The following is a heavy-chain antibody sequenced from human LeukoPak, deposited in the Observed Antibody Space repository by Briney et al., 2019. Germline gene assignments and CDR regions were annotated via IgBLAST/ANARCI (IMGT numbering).Heavy chain of an antibody. Sequence: GGSLRLSCAVSGFTSSRYWMHWVRQAPGKGLMWVSRINNDGSSTSYADSVKGRFTISRDNSKNTLYLQMNSLRAEDTAVYYCARGSLPYYDFWSAAGGFDYWGQGTLVTVSS. J-gene: IGHJ4*02. CDR3: ARGSLPYYDFWSAAGGFDY. CDR2: INNDGSST. V-gene: IGHV3-74*01. CDR1: GFTSSRYW. D-gene: IGHD3-3*01.